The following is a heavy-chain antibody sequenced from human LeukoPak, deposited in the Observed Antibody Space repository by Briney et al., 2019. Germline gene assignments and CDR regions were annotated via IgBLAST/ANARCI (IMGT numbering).Heavy chain of an antibody. CDR3: ARVNRDYGDYAPDY. D-gene: IGHD4-17*01. J-gene: IGHJ4*02. CDR2: INPNSGGT. CDR1: GYTLTELS. Sequence: ASVKVSCKVSGYTLTELSMHWVRQAPGQGLEWMGWINPNSGGTNYAQKFQGRVTMTRDTSISTAYMELSRLRSDDTAVYYCARVNRDYGDYAPDYWGQGTLVTVSS. V-gene: IGHV1-2*02.